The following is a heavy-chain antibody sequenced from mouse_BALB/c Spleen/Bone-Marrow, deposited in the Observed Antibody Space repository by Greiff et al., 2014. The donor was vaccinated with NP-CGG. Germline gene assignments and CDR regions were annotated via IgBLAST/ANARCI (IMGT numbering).Heavy chain of an antibody. Sequence: EVKLQQSGGGLVQPGASRKLSCAASGYAFSSFGMHWVRQAPEKGLEWVAYISSGCTTTFYEDTIKGRFTFSRDNPSNTVFLQMTSIRSENTAMYYCTRDGYAGDFDYWGQGTTLTVSS. CDR2: ISSGCTTT. CDR1: GYAFSSFG. D-gene: IGHD2-3*01. J-gene: IGHJ2*01. V-gene: IGHV5-17*02. CDR3: TRDGYAGDFDY.